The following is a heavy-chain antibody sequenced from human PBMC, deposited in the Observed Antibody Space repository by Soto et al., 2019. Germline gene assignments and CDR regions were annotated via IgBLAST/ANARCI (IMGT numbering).Heavy chain of an antibody. CDR3: ARSQALDY. Sequence: GESLNISCSGSGYIFTSNAIAWVRQKPGKGLEWMGLIYPGYSDIRYSPSFEGQVTISVDKSISTAYLQWSSLKASDTDMYFCARSQALDYWGQGTLVTVSS. CDR2: IYPGYSDI. J-gene: IGHJ4*02. CDR1: GYIFTSNA. V-gene: IGHV5-51*01.